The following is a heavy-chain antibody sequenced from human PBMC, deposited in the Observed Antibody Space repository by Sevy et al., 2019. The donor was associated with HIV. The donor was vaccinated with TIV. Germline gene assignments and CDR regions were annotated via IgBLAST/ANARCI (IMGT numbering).Heavy chain of an antibody. CDR3: ARIGYSSSAFDY. V-gene: IGHV3-7*01. CDR2: IRQDGSVK. J-gene: IGHJ4*02. CDR1: GFTFSNYW. Sequence: GGSLRLSCAASGFTFSNYWMSWVRQAPGKGLEWVANIRQDGSVKYYVDSVKGLFTVSRDNAKTSVYLHMNSLRVEDTALYCCARIGYSSSAFDYWGQGTLVTVSS. D-gene: IGHD6-6*01.